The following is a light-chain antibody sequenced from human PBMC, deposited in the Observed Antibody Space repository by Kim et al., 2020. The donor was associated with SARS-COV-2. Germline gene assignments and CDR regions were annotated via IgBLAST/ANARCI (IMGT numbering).Light chain of an antibody. CDR3: QQYGSSPNT. Sequence: LSQGERATLDFRASQSVSSSYLAWYQEKPGKAPRLLIYGASSRATGIPDRFSGSGSGTDFTLTISRLEPEDFAVYYCQQYGSSPNTFGQGTKLEI. CDR2: GAS. J-gene: IGKJ2*01. CDR1: QSVSSSY. V-gene: IGKV3-20*01.